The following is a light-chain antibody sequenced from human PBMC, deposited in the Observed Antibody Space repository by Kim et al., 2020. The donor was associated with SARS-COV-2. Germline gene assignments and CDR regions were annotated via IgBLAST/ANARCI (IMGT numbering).Light chain of an antibody. Sequence: TISCTGSRTSIGGGNDEHWYQQHPGAAPKLLIYGDVDRPSGVPERFSGSKSGSAASLAITGLQAEDESDYYCQSYADRLSGSRVFGTGTKVTVL. V-gene: IGLV1-40*01. CDR2: GDV. CDR1: RTSIGGGND. J-gene: IGLJ1*01. CDR3: QSYADRLSGSRV.